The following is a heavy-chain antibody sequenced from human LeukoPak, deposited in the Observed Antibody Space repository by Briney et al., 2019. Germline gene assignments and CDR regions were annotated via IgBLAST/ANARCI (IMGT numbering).Heavy chain of an antibody. CDR2: IYYSGST. J-gene: IGHJ1*01. CDR1: GGSISSGDYY. CDR3: ARRAYYDSSGYLPMGYFQH. Sequence: PSETLSLTCTVSGGSISSGDYYWSWIRQPPGKGLEWIGYIYYSGSTYYNPSLKSRVTISVDTSKNQFSLKLSSVTAADTAVYYCARRAYYDSSGYLPMGYFQHWGQGTLVTVSS. V-gene: IGHV4-30-4*08. D-gene: IGHD3-22*01.